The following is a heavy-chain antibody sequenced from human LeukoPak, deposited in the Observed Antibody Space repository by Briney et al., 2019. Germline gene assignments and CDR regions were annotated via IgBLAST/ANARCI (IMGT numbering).Heavy chain of an antibody. V-gene: IGHV3-53*01. J-gene: IGHJ4*02. CDR1: GFTFDDYG. D-gene: IGHD3-22*01. CDR3: ARRAGDYSHPYDY. Sequence: PGGSLRLSCAASGFTFDDYGMSWVRQAPGKGLEWVSFIYSDNTHYSDSVKGRFTISRDNSKNTVHLQMNSLRAEDTAMYYCARRAGDYSHPYDYWGQGTLVTVSS. CDR2: IYSDNT.